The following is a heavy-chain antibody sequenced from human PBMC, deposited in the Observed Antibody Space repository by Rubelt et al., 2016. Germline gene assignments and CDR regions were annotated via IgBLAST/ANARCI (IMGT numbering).Heavy chain of an antibody. CDR3: ARRDGYNWDDAFDI. V-gene: IGHV1-18*01. CDR2: ISAYNGNT. CDR1: GCTFTSYG. D-gene: IGHD5-24*01. Sequence: QVQLVQSGAEVKKPGASVKVSCKASGCTFTSYGISWVRQAPGQGLEWMGWISAYNGNTNYAQKPQGRVTMTTETPTSTAYMELRSLRSDDTAVYYCARRDGYNWDDAFDIWGQGTMVTVSS. J-gene: IGHJ3*02.